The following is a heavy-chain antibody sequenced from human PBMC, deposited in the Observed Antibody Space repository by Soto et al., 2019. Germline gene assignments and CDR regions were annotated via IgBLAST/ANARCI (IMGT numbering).Heavy chain of an antibody. J-gene: IGHJ5*02. CDR2: IGGRGSSA. Sequence: EGQLLESGGGLVQPGGSLRLSCVASGFTFKNFAMTWVRQAPGKGREWVSAIGGRGSSANYADSVKGRFTVSRDDSKSTLYLQMSGLRVDDTALYYCAKDAVAYNGEWDWFDLWGQGTLVTVSS. D-gene: IGHD3-10*01. CDR3: AKDAVAYNGEWDWFDL. V-gene: IGHV3-23*01. CDR1: GFTFKNFA.